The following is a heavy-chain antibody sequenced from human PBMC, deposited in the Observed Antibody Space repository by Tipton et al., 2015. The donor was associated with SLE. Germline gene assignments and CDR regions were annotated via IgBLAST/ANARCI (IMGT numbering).Heavy chain of an antibody. CDR1: GDSISNYY. Sequence: TLSLTCTVSGDSISNYYWSWIRQPPEKGLEWIGYISYSGSTNYNPSLKSRVAISIDTSKNQFSLKVNSVTAADTAVYYCARFLVQGVYYKGLDVWGQGTTVTVTS. D-gene: IGHD3-10*01. CDR2: ISYSGST. V-gene: IGHV4-59*01. J-gene: IGHJ6*02. CDR3: ARFLVQGVYYKGLDV.